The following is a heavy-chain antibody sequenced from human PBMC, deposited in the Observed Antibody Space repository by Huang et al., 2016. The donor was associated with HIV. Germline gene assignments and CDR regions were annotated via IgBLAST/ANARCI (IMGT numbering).Heavy chain of an antibody. CDR1: GFTFSKAW. V-gene: IGHV3-15*01. Sequence: EVQLVESGGGLVKPGGSLRLSCAASGFTFSKAWMSWVRQAPGNGLDVVGRIKSKTDGGTTDYPAPVKGRFTISRDDSRNTLYLQMNSLKTEDTAVYYCTTHLDYYDSSGYYFGNYWGQGTLVTVSS. D-gene: IGHD3-22*01. J-gene: IGHJ4*02. CDR3: TTHLDYYDSSGYYFGNY. CDR2: IKSKTDGGTT.